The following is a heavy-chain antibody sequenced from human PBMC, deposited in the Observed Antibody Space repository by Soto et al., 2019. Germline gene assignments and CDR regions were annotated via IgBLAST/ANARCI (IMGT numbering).Heavy chain of an antibody. D-gene: IGHD1-1*01. CDR1: GFTFSSSN. J-gene: IGHJ6*02. CDR3: ARGNTNDGGGMDV. CDR2: ISSTSSYI. Sequence: EVQLVESGGGLVKPGGSLRLSCAASGFTFSSSNMHWVRQAPGKGLEWVSYISSTSSYIHYADSVKGRFTISRDNAKSSLYLQMNSLRAEDTAMYYCARGNTNDGGGMDVWGQGTTVTVSS. V-gene: IGHV3-21*01.